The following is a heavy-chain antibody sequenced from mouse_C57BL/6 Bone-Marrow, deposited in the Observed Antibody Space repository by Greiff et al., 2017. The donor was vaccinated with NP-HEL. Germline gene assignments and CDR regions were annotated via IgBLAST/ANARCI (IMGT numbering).Heavy chain of an antibody. V-gene: IGHV1-15*01. CDR3: STTVLG. D-gene: IGHD1-1*01. CDR1: GYTFTDYE. Sequence: VKLVESGAELVRPGASVTLSCKASGYTFTDYEMHWVKQTPVHGLEWIGAIDPETGGTAYNQKFKGKAILTADKSSSTAYMELRSLTSEDSAVYYCSTTVLGGGQGTTLTVSS. CDR2: IDPETGGT. J-gene: IGHJ2*01.